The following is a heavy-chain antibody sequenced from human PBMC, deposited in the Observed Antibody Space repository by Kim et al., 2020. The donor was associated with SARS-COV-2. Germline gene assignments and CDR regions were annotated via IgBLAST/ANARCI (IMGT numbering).Heavy chain of an antibody. D-gene: IGHD3-9*01. J-gene: IGHJ6*02. CDR2: INHSGST. CDR1: GGSFSGYY. CDR3: ARGKVTQPTDILTGYSYYYYYGMDV. V-gene: IGHV4-34*01. Sequence: SETLSLTCAVYGGSFSGYYWSWIRQPPGKGLEWIGEINHSGSTNYNLSLKSRVTISVDTSKNQFSLKLSSVTAADTAVYYCARGKVTQPTDILTGYSYYYYYGMDVWGQGTTVTVSS.